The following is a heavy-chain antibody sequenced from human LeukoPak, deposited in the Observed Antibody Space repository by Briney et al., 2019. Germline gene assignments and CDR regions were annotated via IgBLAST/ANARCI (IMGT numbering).Heavy chain of an antibody. CDR2: ISAMGHST. Sequence: PGGSLKLSCTAAGFTFSSYSIAWVRQAAGEWLGSLSLISAMGHSTKHADSVGGRFNITRDSSQNTLLIQMDSMTADDTAVYYCATRGSGRYYFDHWGQGAVVPVSS. CDR3: ATRGSGRYYFDH. V-gene: IGHV3-23*01. D-gene: IGHD6-19*01. J-gene: IGHJ4*02. CDR1: GFTFSSYS.